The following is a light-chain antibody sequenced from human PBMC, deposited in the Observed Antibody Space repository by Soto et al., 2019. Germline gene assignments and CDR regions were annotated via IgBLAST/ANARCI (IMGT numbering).Light chain of an antibody. J-gene: IGLJ3*02. CDR3: ASWDDSLNGLV. CDR2: SNN. CDR1: SSNIGSNN. Sequence: QSVLTQPPSASATPGQRVTISCSGSSSNIGSNNVEWYQHLPGTAPKLLIYSNNQGPSGVPDRFSGSKSGTSASLAFSGLQSEDEADYYCASWDDSLNGLVIGGGTKLTVL. V-gene: IGLV1-44*01.